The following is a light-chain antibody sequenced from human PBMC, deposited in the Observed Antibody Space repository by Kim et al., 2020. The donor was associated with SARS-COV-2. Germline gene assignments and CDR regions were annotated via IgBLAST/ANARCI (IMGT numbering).Light chain of an antibody. V-gene: IGKV3-15*01. CDR1: QSVSSN. Sequence: SPGESATLSCRASQSVSSNLAWYQQKPGQAPRLLIYGASTRATGIPARFSGSGSGTEFTPTISSLQSEDFAVYYCQQYNNWPPFTFGPGTKVDIK. CDR3: QQYNNWPPFT. J-gene: IGKJ3*01. CDR2: GAS.